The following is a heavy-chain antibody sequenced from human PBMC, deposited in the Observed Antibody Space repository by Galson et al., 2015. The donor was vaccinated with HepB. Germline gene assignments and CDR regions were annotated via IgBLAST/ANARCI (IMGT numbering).Heavy chain of an antibody. CDR2: INPTDSYA. Sequence: QSGAEVKKPGESLRISCKGSGYTFTNNWITWVRQMPGKGLEWMGRINPTDSYANYSPSFQGHVSISIDKSVTTAYLQWSSLKASDTAIYYCARGRGWTDYWGQGTLLTVTS. CDR1: GYTFTNNW. J-gene: IGHJ4*02. V-gene: IGHV5-10-1*01. D-gene: IGHD6-19*01. CDR3: ARGRGWTDY.